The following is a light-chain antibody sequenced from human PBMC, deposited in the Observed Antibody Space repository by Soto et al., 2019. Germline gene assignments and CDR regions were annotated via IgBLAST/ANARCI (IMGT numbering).Light chain of an antibody. CDR3: QQRSSWPPPT. CDR2: DAS. V-gene: IGKV3-11*01. Sequence: EIVLTQSPATLSLSPGEIATLSCSASQSVYSYLAWYQQRPGQAPRLLIYDASNRATGIPARFSGSGSGTDFTLTISSLEPEDLAVYYCQQRSSWPPPTFGGGTRV. J-gene: IGKJ4*01. CDR1: QSVYSY.